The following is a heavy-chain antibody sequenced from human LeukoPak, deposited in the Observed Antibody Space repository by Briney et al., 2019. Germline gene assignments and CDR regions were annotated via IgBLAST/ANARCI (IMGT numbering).Heavy chain of an antibody. D-gene: IGHD3-22*01. CDR3: AKGNYYYGSSCYYDY. Sequence: PGGSLRLSCAASGFTFDDYAMHWVRQAPGKGLEWVSLISWDGGSTYYADSVKGRFTISRDNSKNSLYLQMNRLRTEDTALYYCAKGNYYYGSSCYYDYWGQGTLVTVAS. J-gene: IGHJ4*02. CDR1: GFTFDDYA. V-gene: IGHV3-43D*03. CDR2: ISWDGGST.